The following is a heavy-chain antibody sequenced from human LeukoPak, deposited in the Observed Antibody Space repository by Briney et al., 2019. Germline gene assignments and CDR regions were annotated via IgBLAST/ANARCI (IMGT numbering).Heavy chain of an antibody. CDR1: GFTFSSYA. J-gene: IGHJ4*02. CDR3: AKNVEESKRGPDY. D-gene: IGHD1-1*01. Sequence: HTGGSLRLSCAASGFTFSSYAMSWFRQAPGKGLERVSAISASGYSTYYADSLKGRFTISRDNSKNTLYLQMNSLRAEDTAVYYCAKNVEESKRGPDYWGQGTLVTVSS. V-gene: IGHV3-23*01. CDR2: ISASGYST.